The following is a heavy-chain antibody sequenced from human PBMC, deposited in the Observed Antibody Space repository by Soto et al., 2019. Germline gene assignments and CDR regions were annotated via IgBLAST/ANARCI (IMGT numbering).Heavy chain of an antibody. Sequence: SVKVSCKASGGTFSSYAISWVRQAPGQGLEWMGGIIPIFGTANYAQKFQGRVTITADESTSTAYMELSSLRSEDTAVYYCAKVVTMIVVVMPFDYWGQGTLVTVSS. D-gene: IGHD3-22*01. CDR2: IIPIFGTA. V-gene: IGHV1-69*13. CDR1: GGTFSSYA. J-gene: IGHJ4*02. CDR3: AKVVTMIVVVMPFDY.